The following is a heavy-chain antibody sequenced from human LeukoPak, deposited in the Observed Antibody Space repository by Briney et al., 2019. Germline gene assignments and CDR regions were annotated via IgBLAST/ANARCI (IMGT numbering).Heavy chain of an antibody. V-gene: IGHV4-30-2*01. CDR3: ARTATQSYFDY. CDR1: GGSISSGGYY. CDR2: IYHSGST. D-gene: IGHD2-15*01. Sequence: SQTLSLTCTVSGGSISSGGYYWSWIRQPPGKGLEWIGYIYHSGSTYYNPSLKSRVTISVDTSKNQFSLKLSSVTAADTAVYYCARTATQSYFDYWGQGTLVTVSS. J-gene: IGHJ4*02.